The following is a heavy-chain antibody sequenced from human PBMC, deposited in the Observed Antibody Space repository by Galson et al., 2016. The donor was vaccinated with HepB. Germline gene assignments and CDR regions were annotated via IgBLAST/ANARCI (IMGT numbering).Heavy chain of an antibody. D-gene: IGHD1-14*01. Sequence: SVKVSCKASGYTFNTYNMHWVRQAPGQGLEWMGIIKPSAGNTNYAQKFQARITMTRDTSTSTVYMELISLRSEDTAVYYCAGALDHSFYFDYWGQGTLLTVSS. CDR3: AGALDHSFYFDY. CDR1: GYTFNTYN. J-gene: IGHJ4*02. CDR2: IKPSAGNT. V-gene: IGHV1-46*02.